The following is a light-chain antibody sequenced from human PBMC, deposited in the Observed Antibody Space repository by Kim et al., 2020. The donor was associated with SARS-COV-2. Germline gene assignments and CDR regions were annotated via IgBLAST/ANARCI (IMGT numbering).Light chain of an antibody. Sequence: SVTIYCTGTSSDVGGYNSVSWYQQHPGKAPKLMIYDVSKRPSGVPDRFSGSKSGNTASLTISGLQAEDEADYYCCSYAGSYTFYVVFGGGTQLTVL. J-gene: IGLJ2*01. CDR3: CSYAGSYTFYVV. V-gene: IGLV2-11*01. CDR2: DVS. CDR1: SSDVGGYNS.